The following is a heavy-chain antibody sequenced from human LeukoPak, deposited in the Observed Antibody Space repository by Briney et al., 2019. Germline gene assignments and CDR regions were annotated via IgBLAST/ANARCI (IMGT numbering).Heavy chain of an antibody. Sequence: GESLKISCRGSGYIFTTYWITWVRQMPGKGLEWMGRIDPSDSYTNYSPSFQGHVTISADKSIITAYLQWSSLKASDTAMYYCARRSTYGSGTNYLFDYWGQGTLATVSS. D-gene: IGHD3-10*01. CDR1: GYIFTTYW. V-gene: IGHV5-10-1*01. J-gene: IGHJ4*02. CDR3: ARRSTYGSGTNYLFDY. CDR2: IDPSDSYT.